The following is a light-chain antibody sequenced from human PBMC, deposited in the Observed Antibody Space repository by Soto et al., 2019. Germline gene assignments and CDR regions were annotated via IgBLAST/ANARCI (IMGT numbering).Light chain of an antibody. CDR1: QSVSTN. Sequence: EIVMTQSPPTLSVSPGERAPLSCRASQSVSTNLAWYQQKPGQSPRLLIYGTSSRATGIPDRFSGSGSGTDFTLTISRLEPEDFAVYYCQQYGSSPGTFGQGTKVDIK. J-gene: IGKJ1*01. V-gene: IGKV3-20*01. CDR2: GTS. CDR3: QQYGSSPGT.